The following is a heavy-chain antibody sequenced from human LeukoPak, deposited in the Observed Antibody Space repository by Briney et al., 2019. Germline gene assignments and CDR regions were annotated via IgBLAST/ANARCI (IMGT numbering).Heavy chain of an antibody. V-gene: IGHV1-46*01. Sequence: ASVNLSCKASGYTFTSYYMHWVRQPPGPGLDLMGIINPSGGSRSYAQKFQGRVTITADKSTSTAYMELSSLRSEDTAMYYCARSSPYYYDSSGFYNWFDPWGQGTLVTVSS. CDR1: GYTFTSYY. D-gene: IGHD3-22*01. J-gene: IGHJ5*02. CDR3: ARSSPYYYDSSGFYNWFDP. CDR2: INPSGGSR.